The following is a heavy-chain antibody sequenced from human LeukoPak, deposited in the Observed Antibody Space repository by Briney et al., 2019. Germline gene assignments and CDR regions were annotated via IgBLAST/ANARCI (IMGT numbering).Heavy chain of an antibody. J-gene: IGHJ4*02. V-gene: IGHV1-2*02. CDR1: GYTFTDYY. CDR2: INPNSGGT. D-gene: IGHD4-17*01. CDR3: ARATLPRSDDYAFDY. Sequence: ASVKVSCKASGYTFTDYYIHWVRQAPAQGLEWMGWINPNSGGTNYAQKFLGRVTMTRDTSISTAYMELSSLRSDDTAVYYCARATLPRSDDYAFDYWGQGTLVTVS.